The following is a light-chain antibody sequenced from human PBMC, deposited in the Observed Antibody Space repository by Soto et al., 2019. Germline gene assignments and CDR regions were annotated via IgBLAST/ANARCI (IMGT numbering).Light chain of an antibody. J-gene: IGLJ1*01. Sequence: QSVLTQPPSVSGAPGQRVTISCTGSSSDIGAGYDVPWYQQLPGTAPKLLIYGNTNRPSGVPDRFSGSKSGTSASLAITGLQAEDESYYYCQYYDSSLSALFVFGTGTKVTVL. CDR2: GNT. CDR3: QYYDSSLSALFV. V-gene: IGLV1-40*01. CDR1: SSDIGAGYD.